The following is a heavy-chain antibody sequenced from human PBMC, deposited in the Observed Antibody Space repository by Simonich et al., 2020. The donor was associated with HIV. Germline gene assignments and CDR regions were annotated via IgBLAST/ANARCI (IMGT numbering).Heavy chain of an antibody. V-gene: IGHV4-34*12. CDR2: IIHDGMP. CDR3: ARHVSNDYGSGTYYKRGVWFDP. D-gene: IGHD3-10*01. CDR1: GWSFSGQS. Sequence: QVQLQQWGAGLLKPSETMYLTSAVSGWSFSGQSGSWIRPPPGKGSGWIWEIIHDGMPNYNPALNMRVLIFVATSKNQFALKLSSVTAADTAVYYCARHVSNDYGSGTYYKRGVWFDPWGQGTLVTVSS. J-gene: IGHJ5*02.